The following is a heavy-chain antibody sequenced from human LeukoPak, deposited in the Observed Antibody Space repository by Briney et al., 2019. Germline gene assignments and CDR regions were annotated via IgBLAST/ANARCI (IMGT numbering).Heavy chain of an antibody. J-gene: IGHJ3*02. CDR2: IYSGGST. V-gene: IGHV3-53*01. CDR1: GFTVSSNY. CDR3: ASSTTAPHNWNDRRNAFDI. D-gene: IGHD1-1*01. Sequence: PGGSLRLSCAASGFTVSSNYMSWVRQAPGKGLEWVSVIYSGGSTYYADSVKGRFTISRDNSKNTLYLQMNSLRAEDTAVYYCASSTTAPHNWNDRRNAFDIWGQGTMVTVSS.